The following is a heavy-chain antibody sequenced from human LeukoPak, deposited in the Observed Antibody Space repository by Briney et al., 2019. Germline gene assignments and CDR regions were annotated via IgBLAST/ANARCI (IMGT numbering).Heavy chain of an antibody. V-gene: IGHV3-21*01. CDR2: LSSSSSYI. Sequence: GGSLRLSCAASGFTFSSYSLNWGPQAPGKGLEWVSSLSSSSSYIYYADSVKGRFTISRDNAKNSLYLQMNSLRAEDTAVYYCAREVSCSSTSCLGAFDIWGQGTMVTVSS. CDR3: AREVSCSSTSCLGAFDI. J-gene: IGHJ3*02. CDR1: GFTFSSYS. D-gene: IGHD2-2*01.